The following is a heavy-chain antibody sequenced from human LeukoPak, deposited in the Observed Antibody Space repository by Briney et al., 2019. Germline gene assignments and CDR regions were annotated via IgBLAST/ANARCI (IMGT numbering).Heavy chain of an antibody. CDR1: GFTFSTYA. CDR3: AREAVAGHIDY. J-gene: IGHJ4*02. Sequence: GGSLRLSCAASGFTFSTYAMTWVRQAPGKGLEWVSGISWNSGSIGYADSVKGRFTISRDNAKNSLYLQMNSLRAEDTALYYCAREAVAGHIDYWGQGTLVTVSS. V-gene: IGHV3-9*01. D-gene: IGHD6-19*01. CDR2: ISWNSGSI.